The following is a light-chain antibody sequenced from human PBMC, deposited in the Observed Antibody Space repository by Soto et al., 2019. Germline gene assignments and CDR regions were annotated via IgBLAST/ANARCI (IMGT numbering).Light chain of an antibody. CDR3: CSYTSSSTHI. Sequence: QSALTQPASVSGSPGQSITISCTGTSSDVGGYNFVSWYQQHPGKVPKLMIFDVNRRPSGVSDRFSGSKSGNTASLTISGLQAEDEGDYYCCSYTSSSTHIFGSGTKLTVL. CDR2: DVN. J-gene: IGLJ1*01. V-gene: IGLV2-14*03. CDR1: SSDVGGYNF.